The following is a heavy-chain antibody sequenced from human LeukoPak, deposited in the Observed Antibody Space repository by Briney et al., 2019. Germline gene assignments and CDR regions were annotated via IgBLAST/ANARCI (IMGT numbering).Heavy chain of an antibody. CDR2: INPNSGGT. Sequence: ASVKVSCKASGYTFTGYYMHWVRQAPGQGLEWMGWINPNSGGTNYAQTFQGRVTMTRDTSISTAYMEPSRLRSDDTAVYYCARVGDSSGYSGHWGQGTLVTVSS. V-gene: IGHV1-2*02. J-gene: IGHJ4*02. CDR1: GYTFTGYY. CDR3: ARVGDSSGYSGH. D-gene: IGHD3-22*01.